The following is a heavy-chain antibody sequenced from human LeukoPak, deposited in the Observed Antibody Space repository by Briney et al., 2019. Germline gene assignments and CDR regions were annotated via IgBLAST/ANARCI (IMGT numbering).Heavy chain of an antibody. CDR3: AKRYGSGISPALAPDY. CDR1: GFTFSSYG. D-gene: IGHD3-10*01. Sequence: GGSLRLSCAASGFTFSSYGMHWVRQAPGKGLEWVAVISYDGSNKYYADSVKGRFTISRDNSKNTLYLQMNSLRAEDTAVYYCAKRYGSGISPALAPDYWGQGTLVTVSS. CDR2: ISYDGSNK. J-gene: IGHJ4*02. V-gene: IGHV3-30*18.